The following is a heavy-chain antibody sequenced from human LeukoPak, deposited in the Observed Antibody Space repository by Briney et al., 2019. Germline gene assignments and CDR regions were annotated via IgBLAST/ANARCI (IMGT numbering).Heavy chain of an antibody. V-gene: IGHV4-34*01. J-gene: IGHJ4*02. Sequence: SETLSLTCAVYGGSFSGYYWSWIRQPPGKGLEWIGEINHSGSTNYNPSLKSRVTISVDTSKNQFSLKLSSVTAADTAVYYCARDRWAVAGTLYFDYWGQGTLVTVSS. D-gene: IGHD6-19*01. CDR1: GGSFSGYY. CDR3: ARDRWAVAGTLYFDY. CDR2: INHSGST.